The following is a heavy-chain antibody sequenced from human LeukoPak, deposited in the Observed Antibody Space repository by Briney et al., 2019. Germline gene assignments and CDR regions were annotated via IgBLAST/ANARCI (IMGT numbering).Heavy chain of an antibody. CDR2: IYYSGST. CDR3: ARSVVAVAGDFRSGWYFDL. J-gene: IGHJ2*01. CDR1: GGSISSGHYY. Sequence: PSQTLSLTCTVSGGSISSGHYYWSWIRQHPGKGLEWIGYIYYSGSTYYNPSLKSRVTISVDTSKNQFSLKLSSVTAADTAVYYCARSVVAVAGDFRSGWYFDLWGRGTLVTVSS. V-gene: IGHV4-31*03. D-gene: IGHD6-19*01.